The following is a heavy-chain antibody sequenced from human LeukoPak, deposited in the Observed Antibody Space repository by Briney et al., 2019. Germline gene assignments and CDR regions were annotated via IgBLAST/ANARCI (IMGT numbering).Heavy chain of an antibody. CDR3: ARDYGDYTKGWNLRDF. J-gene: IGHJ4*02. CDR2: ISGSGVTT. Sequence: GGSLRLSCAASGFTFGSYAMSWVRQPPGKGLDWVSSISGSGVTTYYADSVKGRFTISRDNSKNMMNLQMNSLRAEDTAVYYCARDYGDYTKGWNLRDFWGQGTLVTVSS. D-gene: IGHD4-17*01. CDR1: GFTFGSYA. V-gene: IGHV3-23*01.